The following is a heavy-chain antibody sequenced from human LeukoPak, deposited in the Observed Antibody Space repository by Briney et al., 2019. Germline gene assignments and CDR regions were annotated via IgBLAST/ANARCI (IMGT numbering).Heavy chain of an antibody. Sequence: GGSLRLSCAASGFTFSSYWMHWVRQAPGKGLVWASRISPYGSSTIDADSVKGRFITSRDNAKNTLSLQMNSLRADYTAVYYCTRSPPLSGSYWGFNSWGQGNLVTVSS. CDR2: ISPYGSST. J-gene: IGHJ4*02. V-gene: IGHV3-74*01. CDR1: GFTFSSYW. D-gene: IGHD1-26*01. CDR3: TRSPPLSGSYWGFNS.